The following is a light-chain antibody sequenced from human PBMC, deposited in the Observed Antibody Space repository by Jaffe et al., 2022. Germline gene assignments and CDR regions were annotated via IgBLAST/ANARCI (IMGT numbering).Light chain of an antibody. CDR1: SSNIGAGFD. Sequence: SVLTQPPSVSGAPGQRVTISCTGSSSNIGAGFDVHWYQQLPGKAPKLLIFGDSDRPSGVPDRFSGSKSGTSASLAITGLQAEDEADYYCQSSDSSMSYVFGTGTKVTVL. J-gene: IGLJ1*01. CDR2: GDS. V-gene: IGLV1-40*01. CDR3: QSSDSSMSYV.